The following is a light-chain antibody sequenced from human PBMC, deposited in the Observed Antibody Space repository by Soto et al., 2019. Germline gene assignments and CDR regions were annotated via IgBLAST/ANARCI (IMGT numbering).Light chain of an antibody. V-gene: IGKV1-5*01. Sequence: DIQMTQSPSTVSASVGDRVTITCRASQSISSWLAWYQQKPGKAPKLLMYDASNLERGVPSRFSGSGSGTEFTLTISSLQPDDFATYYCQQSDTYSRTFGQGTKVDIK. CDR1: QSISSW. J-gene: IGKJ1*01. CDR2: DAS. CDR3: QQSDTYSRT.